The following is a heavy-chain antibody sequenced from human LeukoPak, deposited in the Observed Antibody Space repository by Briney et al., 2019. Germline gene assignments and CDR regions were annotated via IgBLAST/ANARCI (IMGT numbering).Heavy chain of an antibody. Sequence: GGSLRLSCAASGFTFSDYWMTWVRQAPGKGLEWVANIKYDGSEKYYVDSLRGRFTISRDNAKNSLYLQMNSLRGEDTAVYYCARARQWLGVRNWFDPWGQGTLVNVSS. CDR2: IKYDGSEK. V-gene: IGHV3-7*01. D-gene: IGHD6-19*01. J-gene: IGHJ5*02. CDR3: ARARQWLGVRNWFDP. CDR1: GFTFSDYW.